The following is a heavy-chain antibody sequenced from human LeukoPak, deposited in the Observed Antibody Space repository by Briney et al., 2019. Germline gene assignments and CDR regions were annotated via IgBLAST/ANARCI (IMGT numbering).Heavy chain of an antibody. CDR2: INHSGST. J-gene: IGHJ4*02. D-gene: IGHD3-10*02. Sequence: PSETLSLTCAVYGGSFSGYYWSWVRQPPGKGLEWIGEINHSGSTNYNPSLKSRITISVETSKNQFSLKLSSVTAADTAVYYCARKRYSYARGCFDYWGQGTLVTVSS. CDR3: ARKRYSYARGCFDY. CDR1: GGSFSGYY. V-gene: IGHV4-34*01.